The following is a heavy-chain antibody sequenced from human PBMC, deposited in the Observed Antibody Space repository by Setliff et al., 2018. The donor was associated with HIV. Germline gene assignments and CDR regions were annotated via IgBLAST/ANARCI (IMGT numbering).Heavy chain of an antibody. D-gene: IGHD2-2*01. CDR1: GYTFNSYL. CDR3: ARFSSVYAAIDN. Sequence: ASVKVSCKASGYTFNSYLVYWVRQAPGQRLDWMGWIHPGNDNREYSQRFQGRLTMTRDTSASMVYMELNSLTSEDTAVYFCARFSSVYAAIDNWGPGTLVTVSS. CDR2: IHPGNDNR. J-gene: IGHJ4*02. V-gene: IGHV1-3*01.